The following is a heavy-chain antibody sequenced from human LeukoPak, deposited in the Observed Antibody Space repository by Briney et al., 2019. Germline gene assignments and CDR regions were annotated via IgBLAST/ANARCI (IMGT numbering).Heavy chain of an antibody. V-gene: IGHV3-48*01. J-gene: IGHJ4*02. D-gene: IGHD3-3*01. CDR3: ARELSNYDFWL. CDR1: GFIFSRYN. CDR2: ISSSGTI. Sequence: GGSLRLSCAASGFIFSRYNMNWVRQAPGKGLEWVSYISSSGTIYYADSVKGRLTISRDNAKNSLYLQMNSLRAEDTAVYYCARELSNYDFWLWGQGTLVTVSS.